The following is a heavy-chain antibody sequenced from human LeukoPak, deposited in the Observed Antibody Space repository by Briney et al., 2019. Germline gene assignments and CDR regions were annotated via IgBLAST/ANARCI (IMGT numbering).Heavy chain of an antibody. CDR1: GFSFTRHY. V-gene: IGHV3-53*01. CDR2: IYRDGRS. J-gene: IGHJ6*03. Sequence: PGGSLRLSCAASGFSFTRHYMHWVRQAPGKGLEWVSFIYRDGRSYPADSVEGRFSISRDGSKNTVSLQMNNLRVEDTAVYYCAREPAIMRLTDYYYYFDVWGKGTSVTVSS. CDR3: AREPAIMRLTDYYYYFDV. D-gene: IGHD2-2*01.